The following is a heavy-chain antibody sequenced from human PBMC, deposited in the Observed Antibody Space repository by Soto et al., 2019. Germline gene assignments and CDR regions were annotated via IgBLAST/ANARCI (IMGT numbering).Heavy chain of an antibody. Sequence: GGSLRLSCAASGFTFSSFAMSWVRQAPGKGLDWVSAISGSGGSTYSADSVKGRFTISRDNSKNTLYLQMSSLRAEDTAVYYCARGFSAGKGSPSDFWGQGSLVTVSS. D-gene: IGHD6-13*01. CDR1: GFTFSSFA. CDR2: ISGSGGST. J-gene: IGHJ4*02. V-gene: IGHV3-23*01. CDR3: ARGFSAGKGSPSDF.